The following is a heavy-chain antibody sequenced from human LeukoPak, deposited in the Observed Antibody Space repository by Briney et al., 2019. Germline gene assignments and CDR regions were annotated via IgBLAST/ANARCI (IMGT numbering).Heavy chain of an antibody. D-gene: IGHD4-17*01. CDR3: ASTSKGHPYGDSNWFDP. J-gene: IGHJ5*02. Sequence: TSETLSLTCTVSGGSISSYYWSWIRQPPGKGLEWIGYIYYSGSTNYNPSLKSRVTISVDTSKNQFSLKLSSVTAADTAVYYCASTSKGHPYGDSNWFDPWGQGTLVTVSS. CDR2: IYYSGST. V-gene: IGHV4-59*01. CDR1: GGSISSYY.